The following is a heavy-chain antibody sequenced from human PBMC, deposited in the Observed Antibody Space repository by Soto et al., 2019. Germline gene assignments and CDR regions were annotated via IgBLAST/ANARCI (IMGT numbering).Heavy chain of an antibody. CDR3: ARGVLV. Sequence: SETLSLTFNISGGPINSGDYYWSWIRQHPGKGLEWIGYIHYSGRTFYNPSLKSRVATSLDTSKNQVFLKLDSVTAADTAVYYCARGVLVWGKGTTVT. CDR1: GGPINSGDYY. J-gene: IGHJ6*03. V-gene: IGHV4-31*03. D-gene: IGHD3-16*01. CDR2: IHYSGRT.